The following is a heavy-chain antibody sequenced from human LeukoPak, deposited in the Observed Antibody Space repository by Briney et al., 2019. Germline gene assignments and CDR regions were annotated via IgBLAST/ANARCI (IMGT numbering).Heavy chain of an antibody. CDR3: ARGLLYSSSFRYFQH. CDR2: MNPNSGNT. CDR1: GYTFTSYD. V-gene: IGHV1-8*01. Sequence: ASVKVSCKASGYTFTSYDINWVRQATGQGLEWMGWMNPNSGNTGYAQKFQGRVTMTRNTSISTAYMELSSLRSEDTAVHYCARGLLYSSSFRYFQHWGQGTLVTVSS. D-gene: IGHD6-13*01. J-gene: IGHJ1*01.